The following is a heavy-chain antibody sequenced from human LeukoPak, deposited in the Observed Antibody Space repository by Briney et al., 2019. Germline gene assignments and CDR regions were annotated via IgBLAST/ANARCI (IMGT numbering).Heavy chain of an antibody. J-gene: IGHJ5*02. Sequence: GGSLRLSCAASGFTFSSYSMNWVRQAPGKGLEWVSYISSSSSTIYYADSVKGRFTISRDNAKNPLYLQMNSLRDEDTAVYYCARDRVYDSSGYYYSWFDPWGQGTLVTVSS. CDR2: ISSSSSTI. CDR1: GFTFSSYS. V-gene: IGHV3-48*02. CDR3: ARDRVYDSSGYYYSWFDP. D-gene: IGHD3-22*01.